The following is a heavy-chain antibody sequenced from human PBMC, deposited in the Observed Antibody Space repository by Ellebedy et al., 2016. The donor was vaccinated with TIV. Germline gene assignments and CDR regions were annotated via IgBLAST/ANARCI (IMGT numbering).Heavy chain of an antibody. CDR3: AKDITRVGWYFDL. J-gene: IGHJ2*01. CDR2: ISGSGGST. Sequence: ETLSLTCAASGFTFSSYAMGWVRQAPGKGLEWVSAISGSGGSTYYADSVKGRFTISRDNSKNTLYLQMNSLRAEDTAVYYCAKDITRVGWYFDLWGRGTLVTVSS. CDR1: GFTFSSYA. V-gene: IGHV3-23*01.